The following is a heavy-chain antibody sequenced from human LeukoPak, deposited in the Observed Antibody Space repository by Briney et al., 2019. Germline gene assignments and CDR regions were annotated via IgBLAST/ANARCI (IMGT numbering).Heavy chain of an antibody. V-gene: IGHV3-48*01. CDR3: ARGARRYCSGGSCYYFDY. J-gene: IGHJ4*02. CDR1: GFTFSSYS. Sequence: PGGSLRLSCAASGFTFSSYSMNWVRQAPGKGLEWVSYISSSSSTIYYADSVKGRFTISRDNAKSSLYLQMNSLRAEDTAVYYCARGARRYCSGGSCYYFDYWGQGTLVTVSS. D-gene: IGHD2-15*01. CDR2: ISSSSSTI.